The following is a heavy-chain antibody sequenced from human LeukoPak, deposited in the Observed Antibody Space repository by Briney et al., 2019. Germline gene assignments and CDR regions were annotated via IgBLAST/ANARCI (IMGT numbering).Heavy chain of an antibody. CDR1: GFTFSSYG. CDR2: ISGSGGST. V-gene: IGHV3-23*01. D-gene: IGHD6-13*01. J-gene: IGHJ6*03. CDR3: AKDSVRQQLVLDYYYYMDV. Sequence: GGSLRLSCAASGFTFSSYGMSWVRQAPGKGLEWVSAISGSGGSTYYADSVKGRFTISRDNSKNTLYLQMNSLRAEDKAVYYCAKDSVRQQLVLDYYYYMDVWGKGTTVTISS.